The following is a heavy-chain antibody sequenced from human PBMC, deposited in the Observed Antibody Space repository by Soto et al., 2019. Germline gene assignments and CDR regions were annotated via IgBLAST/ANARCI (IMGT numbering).Heavy chain of an antibody. Sequence: QVQLQESGPGLVKPSETLSLTCTVSGGSVSSGSYYWSWIRQPPGKGLEWIGYIYYSGSTNYNPSLKSRVTVSGKTSMSQVSLTPCSVTAADTPVYYCARQSVCSGWYGGVCGQGTTVTVS. D-gene: IGHD6-13*01. CDR3: ARQSVCSGWYGGV. CDR1: GGSVSSGSYY. CDR2: IYYSGST. V-gene: IGHV4-61*01. J-gene: IGHJ6*02.